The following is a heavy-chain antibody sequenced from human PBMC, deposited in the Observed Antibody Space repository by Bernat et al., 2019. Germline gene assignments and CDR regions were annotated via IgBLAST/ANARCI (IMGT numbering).Heavy chain of an antibody. D-gene: IGHD4-17*01. CDR2: IDWDGDK. CDR3: ARVDYGSRTRYMDV. Sequence: QVTLRESGPALVKPTQTLTLTCTFSGFSLTTSSMCVSWIRQSPGKALEWLARIDWDGDKWYTTSLKTRLSISKDTDKNPVILTMTSMNPGVTATYYCARVDYGSRTRYMDVWGKGTTVTVSS. J-gene: IGHJ6*03. V-gene: IGHV2-70*13. CDR1: GFSLTTSSMC.